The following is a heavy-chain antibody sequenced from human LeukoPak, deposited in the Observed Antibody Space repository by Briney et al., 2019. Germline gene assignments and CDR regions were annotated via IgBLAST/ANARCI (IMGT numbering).Heavy chain of an antibody. V-gene: IGHV3-74*01. J-gene: IGHJ5*02. CDR2: INTDGSST. CDR3: AKVEQYCSGGSCLNWFDP. D-gene: IGHD2-15*01. CDR1: GFTFSSYW. Sequence: GGSLRLSCAASGFTFSSYWMHWVRQAPGKGLVWVSRINTDGSSTSYAGSVKGRFTISRDNAKNTLYLQMNSLRAEDTAVYYCAKVEQYCSGGSCLNWFDPWGQGTLVTVSS.